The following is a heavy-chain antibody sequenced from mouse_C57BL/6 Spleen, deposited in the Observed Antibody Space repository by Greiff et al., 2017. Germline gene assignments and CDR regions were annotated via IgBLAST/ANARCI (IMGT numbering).Heavy chain of an antibody. V-gene: IGHV1-61*01. J-gene: IGHJ3*01. CDR2: IYPSDSET. Sequence: VQLQQPGAELVRPGSSVKLSCKASGYTFTSYWMDWVKQRPGQGLEWIGNIYPSDSETHYNQKFKDKATLTVDKSSSTAYMQLSSLTSEDSAVYYCARRDDYDVAWVAYWGQGTLVTVSA. CDR3: ARRDDYDVAWVAY. CDR1: GYTFTSYW. D-gene: IGHD2-4*01.